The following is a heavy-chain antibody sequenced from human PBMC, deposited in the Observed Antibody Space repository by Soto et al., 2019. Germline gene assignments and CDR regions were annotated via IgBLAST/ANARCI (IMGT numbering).Heavy chain of an antibody. V-gene: IGHV3-30*18. D-gene: IGHD6-19*01. Sequence: QVQLVESGGGVVQPGRSLRLSCAASGFTFSSYGMHWVRQAPGKGLEWVAVISYDGSNKYYADSVKGRFTISRDNSKNTLYLQMNSLRAEDTAVYYCAKDLWLADTRGYYGMDVWGQGTTVTVSS. J-gene: IGHJ6*02. CDR2: ISYDGSNK. CDR1: GFTFSSYG. CDR3: AKDLWLADTRGYYGMDV.